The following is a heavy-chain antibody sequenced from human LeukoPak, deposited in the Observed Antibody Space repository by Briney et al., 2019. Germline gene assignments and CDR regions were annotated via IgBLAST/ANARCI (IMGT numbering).Heavy chain of an antibody. J-gene: IGHJ4*02. CDR3: ARVYYGSGSPRHFDY. CDR1: GFSFSDYY. D-gene: IGHD3-10*01. CDR2: ISGRGTTI. Sequence: MAGGSLRLSCAASGFSFSDYYVSWIRQAPGKGLECVSYISGRGTTIYYADSVKGRFTISRDNAKNSLYLQMSSLRAEDTAVYYCARVYYGSGSPRHFDYWGQGTLVTVSS. V-gene: IGHV3-11*01.